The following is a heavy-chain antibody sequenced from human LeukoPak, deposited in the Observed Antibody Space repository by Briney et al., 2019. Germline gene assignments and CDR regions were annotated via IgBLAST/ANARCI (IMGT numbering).Heavy chain of an antibody. Sequence: TTSETLSLTCTVSGDPIIGYSDYKWTWLRQSPEKGLEWIGYIYYSGSTSYNPSLKSRVTISVDTSKNQFSLKLTSVTAADTAVYYCVREYSGFDYWGQGTLVTVSS. D-gene: IGHD1-26*01. CDR3: VREYSGFDY. V-gene: IGHV4-61*08. CDR1: GDPIIGYSDY. CDR2: IYYSGST. J-gene: IGHJ4*02.